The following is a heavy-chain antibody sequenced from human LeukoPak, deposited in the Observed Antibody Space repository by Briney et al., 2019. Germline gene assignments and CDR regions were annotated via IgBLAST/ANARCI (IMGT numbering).Heavy chain of an antibody. CDR2: VNSDGSTT. Sequence: PGGSLRLACAASGFTFSDYWMHWVRQAPGKGLVWVSRVNSDGSTTSYADSVKGRISISRDNAKNTLYLQMNSLRTEDTALYYCAKDLATTGTVYGMDVWGQGTTVTVSS. J-gene: IGHJ6*02. CDR1: GFTFSDYW. D-gene: IGHD1-1*01. V-gene: IGHV3-74*01. CDR3: AKDLATTGTVYGMDV.